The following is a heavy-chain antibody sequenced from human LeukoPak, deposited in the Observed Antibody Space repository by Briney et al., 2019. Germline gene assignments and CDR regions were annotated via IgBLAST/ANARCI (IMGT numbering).Heavy chain of an antibody. D-gene: IGHD5-18*01. CDR3: ARGGYSYAGDY. Sequence: GGSLRLSCAASGFTFSSYSMNWVRQAPGKGLEWVSSISSSGTYIYYADSVKGRLTISRDNAKNSLYLQMNSLRAEDTAVYYCARGGYSYAGDYWGQGTLVTVSS. V-gene: IGHV3-21*01. J-gene: IGHJ4*02. CDR2: ISSSGTYI. CDR1: GFTFSSYS.